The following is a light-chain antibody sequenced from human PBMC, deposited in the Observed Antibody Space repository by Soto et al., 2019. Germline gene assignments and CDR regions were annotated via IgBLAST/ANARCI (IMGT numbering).Light chain of an antibody. Sequence: EIVLTQSPGTLSLSPGERATLSCRASQSVSSSYLARYQQKPGQAPRLLIYGASSRATDIPDRFSGSGSGTDFTLTISRLEPEDFAVYYCQQYGSSPSITFGQGTRLEIK. CDR1: QSVSSSY. V-gene: IGKV3-20*01. CDR3: QQYGSSPSIT. J-gene: IGKJ5*01. CDR2: GAS.